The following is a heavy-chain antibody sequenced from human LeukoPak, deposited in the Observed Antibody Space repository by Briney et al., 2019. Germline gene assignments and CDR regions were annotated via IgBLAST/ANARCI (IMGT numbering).Heavy chain of an antibody. CDR1: GLTFSSYS. V-gene: IGHV3-21*01. J-gene: IGHJ4*02. D-gene: IGHD3-10*01. Sequence: GGSLRLSCAASGLTFSSYSMNWVRQAPGKGLEWVSSISSSSNYIYYADSVKGRFTISRDNAKNSLYLQMNSLRAEDTAVYYCARVPHAMVRGVIITEFYFDYWGPGTLVTVSS. CDR2: ISSSSNYI. CDR3: ARVPHAMVRGVIITEFYFDY.